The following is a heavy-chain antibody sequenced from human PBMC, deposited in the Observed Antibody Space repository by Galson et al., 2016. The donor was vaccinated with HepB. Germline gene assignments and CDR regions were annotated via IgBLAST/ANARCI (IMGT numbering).Heavy chain of an antibody. CDR3: ARGDYSGSLEPFVLYYYYAMDV. D-gene: IGHD1-26*01. Sequence: SVKVSCKASGYTFTSYYMHWVRQAPGQGLEWMGVINPSVETTTYAHQFKGRVTMTRDTSTSTVYMELSSLTSDDTAVYYCARGDYSGSLEPFVLYYYYAMDVWRQGTTVSVSS. CDR2: INPSVETT. V-gene: IGHV1-46*01. CDR1: GYTFTSYY. J-gene: IGHJ6*02.